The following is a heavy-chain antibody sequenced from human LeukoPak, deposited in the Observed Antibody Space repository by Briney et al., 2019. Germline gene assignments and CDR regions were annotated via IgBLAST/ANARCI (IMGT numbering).Heavy chain of an antibody. J-gene: IGHJ4*02. Sequence: LGESLKISCKGSGYSFTSYWIGWVRQMPGKGLEWVGIIYPGDSDTRYSPSFQGQVTISADKSISTAYLQWSSLKASDTAMYYCARLLVATTLRGPFDYWGQGTLVTVSS. D-gene: IGHD2/OR15-2a*01. V-gene: IGHV5-51*01. CDR2: IYPGDSDT. CDR1: GYSFTSYW. CDR3: ARLLVATTLRGPFDY.